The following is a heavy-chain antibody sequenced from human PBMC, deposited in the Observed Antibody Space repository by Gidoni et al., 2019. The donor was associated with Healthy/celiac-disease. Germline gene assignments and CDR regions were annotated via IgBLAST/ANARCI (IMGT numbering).Heavy chain of an antibody. Sequence: EVQLVESGGGLVQPGGSLRLSCAASGFTFSSYWMSWVRQAPGKGLEWVANIKQDGSEKYYVDSVKGRFTISRDNAKNSLYLQMNSLRAEDTAVYYCAREVCSSSWYCDYYYGMDVWGQGTTVTVSS. CDR2: IKQDGSEK. D-gene: IGHD6-13*01. CDR1: GFTFSSYW. V-gene: IGHV3-7*03. CDR3: AREVCSSSWYCDYYYGMDV. J-gene: IGHJ6*02.